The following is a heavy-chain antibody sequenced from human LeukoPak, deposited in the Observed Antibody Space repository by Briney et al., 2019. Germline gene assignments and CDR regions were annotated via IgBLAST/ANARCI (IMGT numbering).Heavy chain of an antibody. J-gene: IGHJ3*02. Sequence: PSETLSLTCTVSGGSISSYYWSWIRQPPGKGLEWIGYIYYSGTTKYNPSLKSRVTISVDTSKNQFSLKLSSVTAADTAVYYCARGRLRSSWYFSEKINDAFDIWGQGTMVTVSS. D-gene: IGHD6-13*01. CDR2: IYYSGTT. V-gene: IGHV4-59*01. CDR3: ARGRLRSSWYFSEKINDAFDI. CDR1: GGSISSYY.